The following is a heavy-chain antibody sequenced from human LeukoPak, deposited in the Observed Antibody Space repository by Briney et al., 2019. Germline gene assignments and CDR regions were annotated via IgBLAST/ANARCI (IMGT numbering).Heavy chain of an antibody. Sequence: GGSLRLSRAASGFTFDDYAMHWVRQAPGKGLEWVSGISWNSSSIGYADSVKGRFTISRDNAKNSLYLQMNSLRAEDMALYYCAKDVSLGYCSGGSCSAHFDYWGQGTLVTVSS. D-gene: IGHD2-15*01. V-gene: IGHV3-9*03. CDR1: GFTFDDYA. CDR2: ISWNSSSI. CDR3: AKDVSLGYCSGGSCSAHFDY. J-gene: IGHJ4*02.